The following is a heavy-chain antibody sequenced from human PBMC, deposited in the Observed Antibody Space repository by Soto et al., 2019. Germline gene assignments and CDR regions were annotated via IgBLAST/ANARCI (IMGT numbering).Heavy chain of an antibody. D-gene: IGHD6-6*01. CDR3: ARTTRTVVPATMAVAARRSFDY. J-gene: IGHJ4*02. CDR2: IHHSAGT. Sequence: QVQLQESGPGLVKPSQTLSLSCTVSSGSIRSGGFYWNWVRQHPGKGLEWIGYIHHSAGTYFNPSLTSRVRISLDTSKNKFSLELTSLTAADTAVYYCARTTRTVVPATMAVAARRSFDYWGRGVLVTVSS. CDR1: SGSIRSGGFY. V-gene: IGHV4-31*03.